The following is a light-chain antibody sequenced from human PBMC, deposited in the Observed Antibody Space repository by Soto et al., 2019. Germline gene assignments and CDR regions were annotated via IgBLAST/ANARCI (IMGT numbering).Light chain of an antibody. CDR2: GAS. J-gene: IGKJ3*01. Sequence: ELVLTQSPGTLSLSPGERATLSCRASQSVSSSYLAWYQQKPGQAPRLLIYGASSRATGIPDRFSGSGSGTDFTLTISRLEPEDFAVYYCQQYGSSPRFGPGTTVDVK. CDR3: QQYGSSPR. V-gene: IGKV3-20*01. CDR1: QSVSSSY.